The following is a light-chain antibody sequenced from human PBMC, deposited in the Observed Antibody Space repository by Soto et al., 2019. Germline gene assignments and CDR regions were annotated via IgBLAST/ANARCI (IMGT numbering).Light chain of an antibody. Sequence: QSVLTQPASVSGSPGQSITISCTGTSSDVGGYNYVSWYQQHPGKAPKLMIYEVSNRPTGVSNRFSGSKSGNTASLTISGLQDEDEADYYCAAWDYSLSAYVFGTGTKLTVL. J-gene: IGLJ1*01. CDR2: EVS. CDR3: AAWDYSLSAYV. V-gene: IGLV2-14*01. CDR1: SSDVGGYNY.